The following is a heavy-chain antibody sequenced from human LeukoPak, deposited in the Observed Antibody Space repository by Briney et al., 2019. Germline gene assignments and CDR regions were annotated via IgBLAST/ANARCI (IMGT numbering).Heavy chain of an antibody. V-gene: IGHV4-4*07. Sequence: SETLSLTCTVSGASLSSDQWSWIRQPAGKGLEWVGRLYTSGSTNYNPSLKSRVTVPVDTSKNQFSLKLSSVTAADTAVYYCARELVHYSGFYYYYYMDVWGKGTTVTVSS. CDR3: ARELVHYSGFYYYYYMDV. J-gene: IGHJ6*03. D-gene: IGHD2-8*02. CDR1: GASLSSDQ. CDR2: LYTSGST.